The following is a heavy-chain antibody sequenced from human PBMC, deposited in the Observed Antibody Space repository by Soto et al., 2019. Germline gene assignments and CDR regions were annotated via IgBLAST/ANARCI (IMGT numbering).Heavy chain of an antibody. CDR1: GYTFTSYY. V-gene: IGHV1-46*01. Sequence: VASVKVSCKASGYTFTSYYMHWVRQAPGQGLEWMGIINPSGGSTSYAQKFQGRVTMTRDTSTSTVYMELSSLRSEDTAVYYCARGRNEVRGAQYGMDVWGQGTTVTVSS. D-gene: IGHD3-10*01. CDR2: INPSGGST. CDR3: ARGRNEVRGAQYGMDV. J-gene: IGHJ6*02.